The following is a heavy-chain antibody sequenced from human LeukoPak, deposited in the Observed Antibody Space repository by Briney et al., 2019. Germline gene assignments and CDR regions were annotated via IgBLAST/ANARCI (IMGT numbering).Heavy chain of an antibody. Sequence: SSETLSLTCAVYGGSFSGYYWSWIRQPPGKGLEWIGEINHSGSTNYNPSLKSRVTISVDTSKDQFSLKLSSVTAADTAVYYCARGATEGYYDSSASGFDYWGQGTLVTVSS. D-gene: IGHD3-22*01. J-gene: IGHJ4*02. V-gene: IGHV4-34*01. CDR2: INHSGST. CDR3: ARGATEGYYDSSASGFDY. CDR1: GGSFSGYY.